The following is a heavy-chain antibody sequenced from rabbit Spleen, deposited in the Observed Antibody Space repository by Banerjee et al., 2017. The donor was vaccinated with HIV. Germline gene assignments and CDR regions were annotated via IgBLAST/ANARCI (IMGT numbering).Heavy chain of an antibody. CDR1: GFSFSDRDV. Sequence: QEHLVESGGGLVQPEGSLTLTCKASGFSFSDRDVMCWVRQAPGKGLEWIGYIDPIFGTTYYASWAKGRFTISKTSSTTVTLQMASLTAADTATYFCAREKSGNYGYDLWGPGTLVTVS. CDR2: IDPIFGTT. V-gene: IGHV1S45*01. CDR3: AREKSGNYGYDL. D-gene: IGHD6-1*01. J-gene: IGHJ4*01.